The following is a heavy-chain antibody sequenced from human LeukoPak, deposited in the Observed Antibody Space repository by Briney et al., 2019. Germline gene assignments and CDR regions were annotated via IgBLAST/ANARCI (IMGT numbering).Heavy chain of an antibody. J-gene: IGHJ4*02. CDR3: VRARGAGPGAHFDY. CDR2: ISNTGSFI. CDR1: GLTFSDEY. D-gene: IGHD3-10*01. Sequence: GGSLRLSCAASGLTFSDEYMSWIRQAPGKGLEWVSYISNTGSFISYADSVKGRFTISRDNAKNSLYPQMNSLRAEDAAAYYCVRARGAGPGAHFDYWGQGTLVTVSS. V-gene: IGHV3-11*01.